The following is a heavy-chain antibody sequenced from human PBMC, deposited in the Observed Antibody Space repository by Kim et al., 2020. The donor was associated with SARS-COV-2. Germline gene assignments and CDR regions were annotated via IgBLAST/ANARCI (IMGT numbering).Heavy chain of an antibody. D-gene: IGHD6-19*01. J-gene: IGHJ5*02. CDR1: GYTFTSYG. CDR3: ARDGGGREQWLVSWFDP. CDR2: ISAYNGNT. Sequence: ASVKVSCKASGYTFTSYGISWVRQAPGQGLEWMGWISAYNGNTNYAQKLQGRVTMTTDTSTSTAYMELRSLRSDDTAVYYCARDGGGREQWLVSWFDPWGQGTLVTVSS. V-gene: IGHV1-18*01.